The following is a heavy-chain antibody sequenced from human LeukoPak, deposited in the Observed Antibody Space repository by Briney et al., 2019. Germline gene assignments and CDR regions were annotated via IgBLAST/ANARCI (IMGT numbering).Heavy chain of an antibody. J-gene: IGHJ4*02. D-gene: IGHD7-27*01. CDR3: ARRATNWGSFDY. CDR1: GGSISSSSYY. CDR2: IYYSGST. V-gene: IGHV4-39*02. Sequence: SETLSLTCTVSGGSISSSSYYWGWIRQPPGKGLEWIGSIYYSGSTYYGPSLKSRATISVDTSKNHFSLKLSSVSAADTAVYYCARRATNWGSFDYWGQGNPVTVSS.